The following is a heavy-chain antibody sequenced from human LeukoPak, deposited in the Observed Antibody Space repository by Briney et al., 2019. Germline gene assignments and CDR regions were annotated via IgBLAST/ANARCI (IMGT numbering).Heavy chain of an antibody. CDR3: ASGGYSSGWYGSFDI. Sequence: SETLSLTCTVSGSSISSSDYYWGWIRPPPGKGLEWIGSLYSGGLTYYNPSLKSRVTISVDTSKNQFSLKVTSVTAADTAVYSCASGGYSSGWYGSFDIWGQWTVVTVSS. J-gene: IGHJ3*02. V-gene: IGHV4-39*01. D-gene: IGHD6-19*01. CDR2: LYSGGLT. CDR1: GSSISSSDYY.